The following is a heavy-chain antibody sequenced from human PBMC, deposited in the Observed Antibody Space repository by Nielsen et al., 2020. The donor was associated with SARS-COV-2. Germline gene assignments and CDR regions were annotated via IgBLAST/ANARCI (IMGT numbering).Heavy chain of an antibody. D-gene: IGHD6-19*01. CDR2: INPDGSEK. CDR3: AKDPTDQWLPWFDY. CDR1: GFTFSSLW. J-gene: IGHJ4*02. Sequence: GESLKISCAASGFTFSSLWMSWVRQVPGKGLEWVADINPDGSEKFYVDSVKGRFTISRDNAKNSMSLQMNSLRAEDTAVYYCAKDPTDQWLPWFDYWGQGTLVTVSS. V-gene: IGHV3-7*03.